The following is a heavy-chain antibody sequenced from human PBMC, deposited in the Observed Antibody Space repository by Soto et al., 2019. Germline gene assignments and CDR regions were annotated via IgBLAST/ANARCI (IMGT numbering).Heavy chain of an antibody. CDR3: AREPRYCSGGSCNSYYYYYYMDV. J-gene: IGHJ6*03. V-gene: IGHV1-18*01. CDR2: ISAYNGNT. Sequence: ASVKVSCKASGYTFTSYGISWVRQAPGQGLEWMGWISAYNGNTNYAQKLQGRVTMTTDKSTSTAYMEMRSLRSDDTAVYYCAREPRYCSGGSCNSYYYYYYMDVWGKGTTVTVSS. CDR1: GYTFTSYG. D-gene: IGHD2-15*01.